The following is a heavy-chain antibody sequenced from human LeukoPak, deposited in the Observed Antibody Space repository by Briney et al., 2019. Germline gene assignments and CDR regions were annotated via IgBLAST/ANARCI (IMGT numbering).Heavy chain of an antibody. J-gene: IGHJ3*01. CDR2: VYFNGDT. D-gene: IGHD1-26*01. CDR3: ARESNSHRGSYVGASDL. CDR1: GDSISSPSYH. Sequence: SETLSLTCTYSGDSISSPSYHWHGIRQSPGKGLEWVASVYFNGDTYYNPSLKSRVTISVDTSKNQFYVKLSSVTAADTATYYCARESNSHRGSYVGASDLWGQGTMVTVSP. V-gene: IGHV4-39*07.